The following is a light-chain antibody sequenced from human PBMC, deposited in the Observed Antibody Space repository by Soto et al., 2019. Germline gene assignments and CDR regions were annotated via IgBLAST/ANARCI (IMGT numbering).Light chain of an antibody. CDR1: SSDVGAYKY. Sequence: QSVLTQPPSASGSPGQSVTISCTGTSSDVGAYKYVSWYQQYPGKAPKLMIYEVTKRPSGVPDRFSGSKSGNTASLTVSGLKAEDEADYYCTSYVGNDIWVFGGGTQLTVL. CDR3: TSYVGNDIWV. V-gene: IGLV2-8*01. CDR2: EVT. J-gene: IGLJ3*02.